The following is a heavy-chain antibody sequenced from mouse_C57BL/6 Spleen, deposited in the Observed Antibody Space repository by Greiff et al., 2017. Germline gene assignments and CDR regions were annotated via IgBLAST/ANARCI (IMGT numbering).Heavy chain of an antibody. V-gene: IGHV1-50*01. Sequence: QVQLQQPGAELVKPGASVKLSCKASGYTFTSYWMQWVKQRPGQGLEWIGEIDPSDSYTNYNQKFKGKATLTVDTSSSTAYLQLSSLTSEDSAVYYCARLGRSYFDYWGQGTTLTVSS. D-gene: IGHD4-1*01. CDR1: GYTFTSYW. CDR3: ARLGRSYFDY. J-gene: IGHJ2*01. CDR2: IDPSDSYT.